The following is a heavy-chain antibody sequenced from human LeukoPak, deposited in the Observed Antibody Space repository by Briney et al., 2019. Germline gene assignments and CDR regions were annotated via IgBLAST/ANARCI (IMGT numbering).Heavy chain of an antibody. V-gene: IGHV3-48*03. CDR2: ISSSGSTI. Sequence: WGSLRLSCAASGFTFSSYEMNWVRQAPGKGLEWVSYISSSGSTIYYADSVKGRFTIARDNAKNSLYLQMNSLRAEATAVYYCARVSHSYYYESSGYLMDVWGKGTTVTVSS. CDR1: GFTFSSYE. CDR3: ARVSHSYYYESSGYLMDV. D-gene: IGHD3-22*01. J-gene: IGHJ6*03.